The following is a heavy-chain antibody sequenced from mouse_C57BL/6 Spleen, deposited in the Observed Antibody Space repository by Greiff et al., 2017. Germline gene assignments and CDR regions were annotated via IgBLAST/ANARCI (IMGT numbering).Heavy chain of an antibody. CDR3: ARILYYGNYVGFFAY. D-gene: IGHD2-1*01. CDR1: GFSLSTFGMG. Sequence: QVTLKVSGPGILQPSQTLSLSCSSSGFSLSTFGMGVGWISQPSGKGLEWLVHIWWDDDKYYNPALKSRLTISKNTSKNQVFLKIANVDTADTATYYCARILYYGNYVGFFAYWGQGTLVTVSA. V-gene: IGHV8-8*01. CDR2: IWWDDDK. J-gene: IGHJ3*01.